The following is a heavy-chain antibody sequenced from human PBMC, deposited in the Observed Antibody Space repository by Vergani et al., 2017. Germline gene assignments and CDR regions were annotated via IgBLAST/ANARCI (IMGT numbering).Heavy chain of an antibody. J-gene: IGHJ5*02. CDR1: GGYISSGGYY. CDR2: IYYSGST. D-gene: IGHD2-15*01. CDR3: ARVNRVVAAPKAGFDP. V-gene: IGHV4-31*03. Sequence: QVQLQESGPGLVKPSQTLSLTCTVSGGYISSGGYYWSWIRQPPGKGREWIGYIYYSGSTYYNPSRKSRVTISVDTSKNQFSLKLSSVTAADTAVYYCARVNRVVAAPKAGFDPWGQGTLVTVSS.